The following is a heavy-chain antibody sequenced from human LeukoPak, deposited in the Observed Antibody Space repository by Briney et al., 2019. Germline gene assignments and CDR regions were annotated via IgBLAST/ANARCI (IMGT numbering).Heavy chain of an antibody. CDR2: MKQDGREK. CDR1: RFIFSNYW. V-gene: IGHV3-7*01. D-gene: IGHD3-10*01. CDR3: ARDGGDYGSGSYYAY. Sequence: PGGSLRLSCVASRFIFSNYWMSWVRQVPGKGLEWVANMKQDGREKYLVDSVKGRFTISRDNAKKSLYLQMDSLRAEDTAVYYCARDGGDYGSGSYYAYWGQGTLVTVSS. J-gene: IGHJ4*02.